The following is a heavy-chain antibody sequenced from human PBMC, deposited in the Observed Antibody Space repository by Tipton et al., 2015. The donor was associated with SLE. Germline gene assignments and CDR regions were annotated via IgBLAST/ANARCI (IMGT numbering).Heavy chain of an antibody. V-gene: IGHV3-74*01. CDR2: INSDGSST. Sequence: GSLRLSCAASGFTFSSYWMHWVRQAPGKGLVWVSRINSDGSSTYYADSVKGRFTISRDNAKNSLYLQMNSLRAEDTAVYYCAKDLGFSYYDSSGYHQGYFDYWGQGTLVTVSS. CDR1: GFTFSSYW. D-gene: IGHD3-22*01. CDR3: AKDLGFSYYDSSGYHQGYFDY. J-gene: IGHJ4*02.